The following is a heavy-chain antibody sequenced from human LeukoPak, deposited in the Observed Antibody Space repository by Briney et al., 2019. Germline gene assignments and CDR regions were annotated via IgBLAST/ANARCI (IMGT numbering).Heavy chain of an antibody. D-gene: IGHD4/OR15-4a*01. Sequence: GGSLRLSCAASRFTFSDYWMTWVRQAPGKGLEWVANIKRDGSDKYYVDSVKGRFTISRDNSKNTLYLQMNSLRAEDTAVYYCARRAGAYSHPYDYWGQGTLVTVSS. CDR2: IKRDGSDK. CDR3: ARRAGAYSHPYDY. J-gene: IGHJ4*02. CDR1: RFTFSDYW. V-gene: IGHV3-7*03.